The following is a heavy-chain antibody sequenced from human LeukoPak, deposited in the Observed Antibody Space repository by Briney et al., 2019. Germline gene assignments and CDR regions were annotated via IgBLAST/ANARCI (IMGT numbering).Heavy chain of an antibody. CDR3: AKSGTYYYYYMDV. CDR1: GFTFSNYG. V-gene: IGHV3-23*01. D-gene: IGHD1-1*01. J-gene: IGHJ6*03. CDR2: ITGSGGST. Sequence: GGTLRLSCAASGFTFSNYGMAWVRQVPGKGLEWVSAITGSGGSTYYADSVKGRFTISRDNSLNTLYLQMNSLRAEDTAVYYCAKSGTYYYYYMDVWGKGTTVTISS.